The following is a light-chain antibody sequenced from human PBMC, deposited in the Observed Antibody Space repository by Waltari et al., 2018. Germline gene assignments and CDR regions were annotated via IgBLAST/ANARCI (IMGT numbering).Light chain of an antibody. V-gene: IGKV4-1*01. Sequence: DIVLTQSPDSLAVSLGERATITCKSSQDILYGSNNYNYFTWYQQKPVQPPRVLIYCASTREAGVPDRFSVIGSGTDFTLTISSLQAEDVAVCYCEQYFSFPPTFGGGTKVEIK. CDR3: EQYFSFPPT. CDR2: CAS. CDR1: QDILYGSNNYNY. J-gene: IGKJ4*01.